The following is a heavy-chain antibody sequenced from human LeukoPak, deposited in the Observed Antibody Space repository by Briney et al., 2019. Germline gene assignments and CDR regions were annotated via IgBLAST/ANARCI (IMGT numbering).Heavy chain of an antibody. CDR1: GGSISSGDYY. V-gene: IGHV4-30-4*08. J-gene: IGHJ5*02. CDR3: ASSIAVAGLSWFDP. Sequence: KASETLSLTCTVSGGSISSGDYYWSWIRQPPGKGLEWIGYIYYSGSTYYNPSLKSRVTISVDTSKNQFSLKLSSVTAADTAVYHCASSIAVAGLSWFDPWGQGTLVTVSS. D-gene: IGHD6-19*01. CDR2: IYYSGST.